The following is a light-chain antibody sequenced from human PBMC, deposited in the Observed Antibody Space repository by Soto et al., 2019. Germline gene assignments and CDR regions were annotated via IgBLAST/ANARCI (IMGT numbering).Light chain of an antibody. V-gene: IGKV1-5*03. Sequence: DIQMTQSPSTLSASVGDRVTITCRASQSIISWLAWYQQRPGKAPNLLIYKASSLESGVPSRFSGSGSGTEFTLTISSLQPDDSATYYYQQYHGFPITFGQGTRLEIK. CDR2: KAS. CDR3: QQYHGFPIT. J-gene: IGKJ5*01. CDR1: QSIISW.